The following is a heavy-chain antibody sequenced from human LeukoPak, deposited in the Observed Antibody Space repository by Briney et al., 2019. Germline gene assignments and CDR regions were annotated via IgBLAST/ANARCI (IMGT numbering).Heavy chain of an antibody. V-gene: IGHV3-21*01. CDR1: GFTFSSYS. CDR3: ARVQVATHSFDI. CDR2: ISSSSSYI. D-gene: IGHD5-12*01. Sequence: GGSLRLSCAASGFTFSSYSMDWVRQAPGKGLEWVSSISSSSSYISYADSVKGRFTISRDNAKNSLSLQMNSLRAEDTAVYYCARVQVATHSFDIWGQGTMVTVSS. J-gene: IGHJ3*02.